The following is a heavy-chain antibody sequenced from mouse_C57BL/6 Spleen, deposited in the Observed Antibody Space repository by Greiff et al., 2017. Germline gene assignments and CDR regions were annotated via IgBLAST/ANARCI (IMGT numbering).Heavy chain of an antibody. D-gene: IGHD2-3*01. CDR2: ISSGGSYT. CDR3: ARPYDGYYWYFDV. Sequence: EVQLEESGGDLVKPGGSLKLSCAASGFTFSSYGMSWVRQTPDKRLEWVATISSGGSYTYYPDSVKGRFTISRDNAKNTLYLQMSSLKSEDTAMYYCARPYDGYYWYFDVCGTGTTVTVSA. V-gene: IGHV5-6*01. J-gene: IGHJ1*03. CDR1: GFTFSSYG.